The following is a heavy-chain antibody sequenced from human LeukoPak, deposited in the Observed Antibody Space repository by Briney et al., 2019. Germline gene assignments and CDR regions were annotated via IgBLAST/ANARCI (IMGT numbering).Heavy chain of an antibody. CDR2: IYTSGST. Sequence: SETLSLTCTVSGGSISSYYWSWIRQPAGKGLEWIGRIYTSGSTNYNPSLKSRVTMSVDTSKNQFSLKLSSVTAADTAVYYCARGDYGSGSYAGVEYYYYMDVWGKGTTVTISS. CDR3: ARGDYGSGSYAGVEYYYYMDV. J-gene: IGHJ6*03. CDR1: GGSISSYY. D-gene: IGHD3-10*01. V-gene: IGHV4-4*07.